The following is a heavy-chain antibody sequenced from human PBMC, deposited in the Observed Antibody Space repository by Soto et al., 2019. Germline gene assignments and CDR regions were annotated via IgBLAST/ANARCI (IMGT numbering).Heavy chain of an antibody. CDR3: AAEYSNYEHYYYYYMDV. CDR2: IVVGSGNT. D-gene: IGHD4-4*01. J-gene: IGHJ6*03. Sequence: KVSCKASGFTFTSSAMQWVRQAHRQRLEWIGWIVVGSGNTNYAQKFQERVTITRDMSTSTAYMELSSLRSEDTAVYYCAAEYSNYEHYYYYYMDVWGKGTTVTVSS. CDR1: GFTFTSSA. V-gene: IGHV1-58*02.